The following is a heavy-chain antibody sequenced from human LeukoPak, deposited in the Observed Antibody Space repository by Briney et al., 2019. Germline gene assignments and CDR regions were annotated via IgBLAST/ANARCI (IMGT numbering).Heavy chain of an antibody. CDR3: AGSSGWARYFDY. J-gene: IGHJ4*02. CDR2: IKQDGSEK. CDR1: GFTFSDYW. V-gene: IGHV3-7*05. Sequence: GGSLRLSCAASGFTFSDYWMSWVRQAPGKGPEWAANIKQDGSEKYYVDSVKGRFTISRDNAKNSLYMQMNSLRAEDSAVYYCAGSSGWARYFDYWGQGTLVTVSS. D-gene: IGHD6-19*01.